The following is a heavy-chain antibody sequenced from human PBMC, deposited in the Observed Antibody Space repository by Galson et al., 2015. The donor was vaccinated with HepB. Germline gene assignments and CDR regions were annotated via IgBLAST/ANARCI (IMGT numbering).Heavy chain of an antibody. CDR1: GYTFTSYG. CDR2: ISAYNGNT. J-gene: IGHJ3*02. D-gene: IGHD5-24*01. CDR3: ARIAMATITGAFDI. V-gene: IGHV1-18*04. Sequence: SVKVSCKASGYTFTSYGISWVRQAPGQGLEWMGWISAYNGNTNYAQKLQGRVTMTTDTSTSTAYMELRSLRFDDTAVYYCARIAMATITGAFDIWGQGTMVTVYS.